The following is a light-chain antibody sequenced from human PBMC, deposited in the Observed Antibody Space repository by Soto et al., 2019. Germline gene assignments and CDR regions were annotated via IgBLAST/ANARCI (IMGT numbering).Light chain of an antibody. CDR2: GAS. Sequence: EIVLTQSPGTLSLSPGERATLSCRASQSVSGSSLAWYQQKPGQAPRLLIYGASSRATGIPDRFSGSGSGTDFTLTINRLDPEDFAVYYCQHYDSSPSSFTFGPGTKVDIK. CDR1: QSVSGSS. V-gene: IGKV3-20*01. CDR3: QHYDSSPSSFT. J-gene: IGKJ3*01.